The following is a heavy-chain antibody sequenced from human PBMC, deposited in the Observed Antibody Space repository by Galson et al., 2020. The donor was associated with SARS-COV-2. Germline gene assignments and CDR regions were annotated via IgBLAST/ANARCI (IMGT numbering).Heavy chain of an antibody. CDR1: GGSISLDY. CDR3: ARGKGWFDP. V-gene: IGHV4-59*01. CDR2: SHYSGKT. Sequence: ASETLSLTCSVSGGSISLDYWTWIRQPPGEGLQWIGYSHYSGKTNYNPSLRSRVIISVDTSKNHFSLRLSSVTAADTAIYYCARGKGWFDPWGQGTLVTVSS. J-gene: IGHJ5*02.